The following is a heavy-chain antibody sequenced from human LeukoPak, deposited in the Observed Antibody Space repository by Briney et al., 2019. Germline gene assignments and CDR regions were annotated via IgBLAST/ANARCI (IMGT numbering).Heavy chain of an antibody. Sequence: ASVKVSCKASGYTFTTYYIHWVRQAPGQGLEWMGWISPYNGNTKYLQKLQGRVTMTTDTSTSTAYMELRSLTSDDTAVYYCAREESIGSYQFLHDYWGQGTLVTVSS. J-gene: IGHJ4*02. CDR3: AREESIGSYQFLHDY. CDR2: ISPYNGNT. CDR1: GYTFTTYY. V-gene: IGHV1-18*04. D-gene: IGHD1-26*01.